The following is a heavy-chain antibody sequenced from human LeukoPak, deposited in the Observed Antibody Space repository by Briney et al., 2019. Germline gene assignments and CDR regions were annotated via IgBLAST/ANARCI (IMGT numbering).Heavy chain of an antibody. J-gene: IGHJ5*02. V-gene: IGHV4-39*01. CDR2: IYYSGST. CDR1: GGSISSSSYY. Sequence: SETLSLTCTVSGGSISSSSYYWGWIRQPPGKGLEWIGSIYYSGSTYYNPSLKSRVTISVDTSKNQFSLKLSSVTAADTAVYYCARLLPSSGVEDWSDPWGQGTLVTVSS. D-gene: IGHD3-10*01. CDR3: ARLLPSSGVEDWSDP.